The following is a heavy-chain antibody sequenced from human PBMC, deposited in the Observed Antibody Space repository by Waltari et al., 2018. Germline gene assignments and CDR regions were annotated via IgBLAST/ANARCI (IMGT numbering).Heavy chain of an antibody. CDR1: GGAFSGYY. CDR2: INHSGST. J-gene: IGHJ4*02. V-gene: IGHV4-34*01. CDR3: ARSITMVQGVNFGYFDY. D-gene: IGHD3-10*01. Sequence: QVQLQQWGAGLLKPSETLSLTCAVHGGAFSGYYWSGIRQRPGKGLEWIGEINHSGSTNYNPSLKSRVTISVDTSKNQFSLKLSSVTAADTAVYYCARSITMVQGVNFGYFDYWGQGTLVTVSS.